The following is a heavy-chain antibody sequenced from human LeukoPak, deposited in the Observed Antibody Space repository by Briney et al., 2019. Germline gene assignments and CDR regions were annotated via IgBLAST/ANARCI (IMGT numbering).Heavy chain of an antibody. CDR2: IYTSGST. CDR3: ARELFLGYCSGGSCYGHNYFDY. V-gene: IGHV4-61*02. J-gene: IGHJ4*02. CDR1: GGSISSGSYY. D-gene: IGHD2-15*01. Sequence: SETLSLTCTVSGGSISSGSYYWSWIRQPAGKGLEWIGRIYTSGSTNYNPSLKSRVTISVDTSKNQFSLKLSSVTAADTAVYYCARELFLGYCSGGSCYGHNYFDYWGQGTLVTVSS.